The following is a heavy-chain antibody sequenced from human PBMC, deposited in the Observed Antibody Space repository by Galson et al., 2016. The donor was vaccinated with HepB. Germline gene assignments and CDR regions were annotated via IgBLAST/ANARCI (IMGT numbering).Heavy chain of an antibody. CDR3: ARHRPNTGLYWFFDV. CDR1: GDSITTSY. D-gene: IGHD1-14*01. CDR2: VFHTGST. V-gene: IGHV4-59*08. J-gene: IGHJ2*01. Sequence: SETLSLTCAVSGDSITTSYWSWIRQPPGEGLEWVGFVFHTGSTSYNPSLNRRAPIPMDTSKKEFSLPLTSITAADTVVYFCARHRPNTGLYWFFDVWGRGPLVAVSS.